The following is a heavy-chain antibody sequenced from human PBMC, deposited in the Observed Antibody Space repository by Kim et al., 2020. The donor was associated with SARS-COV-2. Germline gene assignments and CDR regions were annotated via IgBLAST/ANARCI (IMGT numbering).Heavy chain of an antibody. CDR2: IYYSGST. D-gene: IGHD4-17*01. V-gene: IGHV4-39*07. Sequence: SKTLSLTCTVSGGSISSSSYYWGWIRQPPGKGLEWIGSIYYSGSTYYNPSLKSRVTISVDTSKNQFSLKLSSVTAADTAVYYCARGNFYGDYADAFDIWG. CDR1: GGSISSSSYY. CDR3: ARGNFYGDYADAFDI. J-gene: IGHJ3*02.